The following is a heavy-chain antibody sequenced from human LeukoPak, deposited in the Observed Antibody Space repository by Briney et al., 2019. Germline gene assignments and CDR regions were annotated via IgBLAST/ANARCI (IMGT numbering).Heavy chain of an antibody. V-gene: IGHV3-48*04. Sequence: GGSLRLSCAASGFTFSSYSMNWVRQAPGKGLEWVSSISSSGSTIYYADSVKGRFTISRDNAKNSLYLQMNSLRAEDTAVYYCGRSAVAVTIVAFDIWGQGTMVTVSS. J-gene: IGHJ3*02. D-gene: IGHD3-22*01. CDR3: GRSAVAVTIVAFDI. CDR1: GFTFSSYS. CDR2: ISSSGSTI.